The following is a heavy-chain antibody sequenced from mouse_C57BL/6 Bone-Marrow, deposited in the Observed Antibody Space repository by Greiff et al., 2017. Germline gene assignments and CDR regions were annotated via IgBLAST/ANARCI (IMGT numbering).Heavy chain of an antibody. CDR1: GFTFTDYY. D-gene: IGHD1-1*01. J-gene: IGHJ4*01. Sequence: EVMLVESGGGLVQPGGSLSLSCAASGFTFTDYYMSWVRQPPGKALEWLGFIRNKANGYTTEYSASVKGRFTISRDNSQSILYLQMNALRAEDSATYDCARSLFITTVVAKGYAMDYWGQGTSVTVSS. V-gene: IGHV7-3*01. CDR3: ARSLFITTVVAKGYAMDY. CDR2: IRNKANGYTT.